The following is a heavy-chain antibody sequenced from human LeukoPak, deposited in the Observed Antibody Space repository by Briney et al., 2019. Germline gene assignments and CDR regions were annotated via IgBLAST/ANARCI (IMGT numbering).Heavy chain of an antibody. CDR3: ARDGPSGSYIHSDY. Sequence: GGSLRLSCAASGFTFSDYYMSWIRQAPGKGLEWVSYISSSGSTIYYADSVKGRFTISRGNAKNSLYLQMNSLRAEDTAVYYCARDGPSGSYIHSDYWGQGTLVTVSS. CDR2: ISSSGSTI. D-gene: IGHD1-26*01. J-gene: IGHJ4*02. V-gene: IGHV3-11*01. CDR1: GFTFSDYY.